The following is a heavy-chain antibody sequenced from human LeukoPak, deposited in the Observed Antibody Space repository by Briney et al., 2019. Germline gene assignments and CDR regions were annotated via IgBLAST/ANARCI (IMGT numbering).Heavy chain of an antibody. CDR1: RFTFSSYG. CDR2: ISYDGSNK. J-gene: IGHJ4*02. D-gene: IGHD3-10*01. V-gene: IGHV3-30*03. Sequence: GGSLRLSCAASRFTFSSYGMHWVRQAPGKGLEWVAVISYDGSNKYYADSVKGRFTISRDNSKNTLYLQMNSLRAEDTAVYYCARDLPKGPYGSGSHFDYWGQGTLVTVSS. CDR3: ARDLPKGPYGSGSHFDY.